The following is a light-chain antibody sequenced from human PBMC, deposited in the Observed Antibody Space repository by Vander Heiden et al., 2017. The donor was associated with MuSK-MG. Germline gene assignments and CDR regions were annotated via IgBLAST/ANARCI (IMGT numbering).Light chain of an antibody. Sequence: DIQMTRPPSTPSASVGERVTLTCRASESISSCLAWYQKKPGKAPNLLIYDASSLESGVPSRFSGSGSGTEFTLTISSLQPDDFATYYCQQYKSSPLTFGGGTKVEIK. V-gene: IGKV1-5*01. CDR2: DAS. J-gene: IGKJ4*01. CDR1: ESISSC. CDR3: QQYKSSPLT.